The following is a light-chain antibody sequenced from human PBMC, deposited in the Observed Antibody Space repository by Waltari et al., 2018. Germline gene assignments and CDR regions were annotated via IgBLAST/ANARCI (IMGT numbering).Light chain of an antibody. V-gene: IGKV2-30*01. CDR2: KVS. J-gene: IGKJ1*01. CDR1: QSLLYSDGKTY. Sequence: DVVMTQSPLSLPVTLGQAAFIPCRSSQSLLYSDGKTYLRWFQQRPGQSPRRLIYKVSARDSGVPDRFGGSGSGTEFALHINRVEAEDVGVYYCMQGTHWPWTFGPGTKVEIK. CDR3: MQGTHWPWT.